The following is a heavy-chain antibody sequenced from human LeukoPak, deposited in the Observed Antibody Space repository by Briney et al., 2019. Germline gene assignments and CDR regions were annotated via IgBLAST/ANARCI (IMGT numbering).Heavy chain of an antibody. CDR2: ISSSSSTI. J-gene: IGHJ4*02. CDR1: GFTFSSYS. CDR3: ARDDSSGILYYFDY. Sequence: GGSLRLSCAASGFTFSSYSMNWVRQAPGKGLEWVSYISSSSSTIYYADSVKGRFTISGDNAKNSLYLQMNSLRDEDTAVYYCARDDSSGILYYFDYWGQGTLVTVSS. D-gene: IGHD3-22*01. V-gene: IGHV3-48*02.